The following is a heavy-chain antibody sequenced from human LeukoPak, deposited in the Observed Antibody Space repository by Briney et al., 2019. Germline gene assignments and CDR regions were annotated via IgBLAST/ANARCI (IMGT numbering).Heavy chain of an antibody. Sequence: PGGSLRLSCAASGFTFDDYAMHWVRQAPGKGLEWVSGISWNSSSIGYADSVKGRFTISRDNAKNSLYLQMNSLRAEDTALYYCAKVSGYSYGYFDYWGQGTLVTVSS. V-gene: IGHV3-9*01. CDR2: ISWNSSSI. J-gene: IGHJ4*02. D-gene: IGHD5-18*01. CDR3: AKVSGYSYGYFDY. CDR1: GFTFDDYA.